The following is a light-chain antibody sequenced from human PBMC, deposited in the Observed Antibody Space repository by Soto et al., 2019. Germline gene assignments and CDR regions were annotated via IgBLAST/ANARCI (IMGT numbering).Light chain of an antibody. CDR1: KSNIESNT. V-gene: IGLV1-44*01. CDR3: TGWDGSRKGYYV. J-gene: IGLJ1*01. CDR2: NND. Sequence: QSVLTQPPSVSGPPGQRVTISCSGSKSNIESNTVNWFQQIPGSAPKLLIYNNDKRPSGVPDRFSGSKSVTSASLAISGLQSQDEADYFCTGWDGSRKGYYVMGSAAKLTV.